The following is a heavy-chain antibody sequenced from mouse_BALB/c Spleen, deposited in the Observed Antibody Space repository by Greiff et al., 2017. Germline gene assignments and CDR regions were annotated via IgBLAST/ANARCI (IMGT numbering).Heavy chain of an antibody. V-gene: IGHV1S81*02. CDR1: GYTFTSYW. CDR2: INPSNGRT. CDR3: ASYGGFAY. Sequence: VQLQQPGAELVKPGASVKLSCKASGYTFTSYWMHWVKQRPGQGLEWIGEINPSNGRTNYNEKFKSKATLTVDKSSSTAYMQLSSLTSEDSAVYYCASYGGFAYWGQGTLVTVSA. J-gene: IGHJ3*01. D-gene: IGHD1-1*02.